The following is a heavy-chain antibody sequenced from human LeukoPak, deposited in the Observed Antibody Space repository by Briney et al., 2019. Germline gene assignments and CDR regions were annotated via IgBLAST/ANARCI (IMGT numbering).Heavy chain of an antibody. D-gene: IGHD1-7*01. V-gene: IGHV3-33*01. J-gene: IGHJ5*01. CDR2: IWDDGGTK. CDR1: GFTFSSYG. CDR3: AREGLTGSTNWFDS. Sequence: SGGSLRLSCVVSGFTFSSYGMHWVRQAPGKGLEWVAVIWDDGGTKYYSDSVKGRFTISRHNSKSTLYLEMNSLRVEDTAVYYCAREGLTGSTNWFDSWGQGTLATVSS.